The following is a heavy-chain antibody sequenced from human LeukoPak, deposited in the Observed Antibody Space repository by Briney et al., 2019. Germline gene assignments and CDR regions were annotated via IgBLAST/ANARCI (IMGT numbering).Heavy chain of an antibody. J-gene: IGHJ4*02. CDR2: IHSGGAT. Sequence: PSETLSLTCTVSGGSNSNYYWTWIRQSPGKGLEWIGYIHSGGATNYNPSLKRRVTIPLDTSTSQLSLKLSSVTAADTAVYYCARLPYCSSTSCYADYWGQGTLVTVSS. CDR1: GGSNSNYY. CDR3: ARLPYCSSTSCYADY. V-gene: IGHV4-59*12. D-gene: IGHD2-2*01.